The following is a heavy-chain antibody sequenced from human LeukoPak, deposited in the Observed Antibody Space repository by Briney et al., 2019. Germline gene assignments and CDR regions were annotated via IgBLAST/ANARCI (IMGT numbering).Heavy chain of an antibody. V-gene: IGHV4-31*03. J-gene: IGHJ6*04. D-gene: IGHD3-10*01. CDR2: NYYSGST. CDR3: ASATSDYYGSGSYYKFPYYYYGMDV. CDR1: GGSISSGGYY. Sequence: SQTLSLTCTVSGGSISSGGYYWSWIRQHPGKGLEWIGYNYYSGSTYYNPSLKSRVTISVDTSKNQFSLKLSSVTAADTAVYYCASATSDYYGSGSYYKFPYYYYGMDVWGKGTTVTVSS.